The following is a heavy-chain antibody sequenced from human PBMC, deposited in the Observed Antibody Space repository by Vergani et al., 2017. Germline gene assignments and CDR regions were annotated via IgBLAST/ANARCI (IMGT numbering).Heavy chain of an antibody. CDR2: ISYDGSNK. J-gene: IGHJ4*02. V-gene: IGHV3-30-3*01. CDR1: GFTFSSYA. D-gene: IGHD6-6*01. CDR3: ARGYSSSSDYDY. Sequence: QVQLVESGGGVVQPGRSLRLSCAASGFTFSSYAMHWVRQAPGKGLEWVAVISYDGSNKYYADSVKGRFTISRDNSKITLYLQMNSLRAEDTAVYYCARGYSSSSDYDYWGQGTLVTVSS.